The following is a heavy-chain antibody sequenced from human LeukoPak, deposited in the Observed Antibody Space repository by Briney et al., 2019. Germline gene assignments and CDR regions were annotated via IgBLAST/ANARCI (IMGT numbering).Heavy chain of an antibody. J-gene: IGHJ4*02. D-gene: IGHD3-22*01. Sequence: GGSLRLSCAASGFTFSSYGMSWVRQAPGKGLEWVSGVSASGGRTYYADSVKGRFTISRDNSKNTLYLQMNSLRAEDTAVYYCAKVQVSGHDKGFFDYWGQGTLVTVSS. V-gene: IGHV3-23*01. CDR3: AKVQVSGHDKGFFDY. CDR2: VSASGGRT. CDR1: GFTFSSYG.